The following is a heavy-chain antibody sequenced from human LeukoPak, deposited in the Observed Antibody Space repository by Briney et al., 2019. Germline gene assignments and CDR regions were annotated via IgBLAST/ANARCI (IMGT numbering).Heavy chain of an antibody. CDR3: ARMYYYGSGSYSAFDY. CDR1: GGTFISYD. Sequence: SVRVSCKASGGTFISYDISWVGQARGQGGEWRGGIITILVISNYAQKFHGRFTITADKSTSTAYMELSSLRSDDMAVYYCARMYYYGSGSYSAFDYWGQGTLVTVSS. V-gene: IGHV1-69*04. CDR2: IITILVIS. J-gene: IGHJ4*02. D-gene: IGHD3-10*01.